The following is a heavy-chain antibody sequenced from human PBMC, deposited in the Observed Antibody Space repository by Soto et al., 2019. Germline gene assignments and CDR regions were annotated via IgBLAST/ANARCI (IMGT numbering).Heavy chain of an antibody. CDR1: GYTFTSYG. Sequence: ASVKVSCKASGYTFTSYGISWVRQAPGQGLERMGWISAYNGNTNYAQKLQGRVTMTTDTSTSTAYMELRSLRSDDTAVYYCARERHGQLVLSYWGKGTLVTVSS. J-gene: IGHJ4*02. V-gene: IGHV1-18*01. CDR3: ARERHGQLVLSY. CDR2: ISAYNGNT. D-gene: IGHD6-13*01.